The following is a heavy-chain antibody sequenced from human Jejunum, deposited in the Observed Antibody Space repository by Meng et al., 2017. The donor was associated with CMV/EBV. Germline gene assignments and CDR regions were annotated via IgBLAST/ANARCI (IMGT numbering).Heavy chain of an antibody. V-gene: IGHV1-2*02. D-gene: IGHD3-3*01. CDR2: LTPRTGST. CDR1: GSTFTDNV. CDR3: ARHGNYLDV. Sequence: SCKASGSTFTDNVIHWVRQAPGQGLEWMGWLTPRTGSTFYAQNFQGRVTMTGDTSISTVYMELRRLTSDDTAVYYCARHGNYLDVWGQGTTVTVSS. J-gene: IGHJ6*02.